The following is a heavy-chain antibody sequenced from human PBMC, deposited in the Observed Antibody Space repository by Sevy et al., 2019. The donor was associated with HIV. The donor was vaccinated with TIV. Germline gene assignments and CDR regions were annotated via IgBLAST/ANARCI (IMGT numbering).Heavy chain of an antibody. Sequence: GGSLRLSCAASGFTFTLYAIHWVRLAPGKGLEWVARRSYSGTNKYYADSVKGRFTISRDDSKNTAYLQMNNLRTDDTAVYYCARVAVEYCTDDCYHRFDYWGQGTQVTVSS. D-gene: IGHD2-21*02. CDR1: GFTFTLYA. V-gene: IGHV3-30-3*01. J-gene: IGHJ4*02. CDR2: RSYSGTNK. CDR3: ARVAVEYCTDDCYHRFDY.